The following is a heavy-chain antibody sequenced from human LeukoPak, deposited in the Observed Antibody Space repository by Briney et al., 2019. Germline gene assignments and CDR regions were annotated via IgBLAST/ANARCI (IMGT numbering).Heavy chain of an antibody. Sequence: SETLSLTCTVSGGSISSYYWSWIRQTPGKGLAWNGHIYYSGSTNYNPSLKSRVTISVDTSKNQFSLKLSSVTAADTAVYYCARHFGAYGSGSYYDNPFDYWGQGTLVTVSS. CDR3: ARHFGAYGSGSYYDNPFDY. J-gene: IGHJ4*02. V-gene: IGHV4-59*08. CDR2: IYYSGST. CDR1: GGSISSYY. D-gene: IGHD3-10*01.